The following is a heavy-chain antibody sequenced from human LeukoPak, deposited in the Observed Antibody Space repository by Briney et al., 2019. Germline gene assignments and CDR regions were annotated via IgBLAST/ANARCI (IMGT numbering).Heavy chain of an antibody. CDR3: ARDGGVEYYDSSNYYDY. Sequence: GGSLRLSCVASGFTFRSYEMNWVRQAPGKGLEWVSYISSSGSTIYYADSVKGRFTISRDNAKNSLYLQMNSLRAEDTAVYYCARDGGVEYYDSSNYYDYWGQGTLVTVSS. CDR2: ISSSGSTI. J-gene: IGHJ4*02. CDR1: GFTFRSYE. V-gene: IGHV3-48*03. D-gene: IGHD3-22*01.